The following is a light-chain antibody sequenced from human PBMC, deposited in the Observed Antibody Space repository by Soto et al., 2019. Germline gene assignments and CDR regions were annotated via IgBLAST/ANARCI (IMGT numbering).Light chain of an antibody. CDR1: TYNIGAGYD. Sequence: QSPLTQPPSVSGAPGQRVTISCTGSTYNIGAGYDVHWYQHLPGTGPKLLIFGNFNRPSGVPDRVSGSKSGTSASLTITGLQAEDEADYYCQSYDSSLGGYVFGTGTKLTVL. J-gene: IGLJ1*01. CDR3: QSYDSSLGGYV. CDR2: GNF. V-gene: IGLV1-40*01.